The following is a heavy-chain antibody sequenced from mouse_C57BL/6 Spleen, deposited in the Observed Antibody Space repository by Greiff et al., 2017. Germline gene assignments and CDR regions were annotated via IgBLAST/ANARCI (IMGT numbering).Heavy chain of an antibody. CDR1: GYTFTSYW. V-gene: IGHV1-59*01. CDR2: IDPSDSYT. D-gene: IGHD1-1*01. Sequence: QVQLQQPGAELVRPGTSVKLSCKASGYTFTSYWMHWVKQRPGQGLEWIGVIDPSDSYTNYNQKFKGKATLTVDTSSSTAYMQLSSLTSEDSAVYYCAREDYGIAFAYWVLVTLVTVSA. J-gene: IGHJ3*01. CDR3: AREDYGIAFAY.